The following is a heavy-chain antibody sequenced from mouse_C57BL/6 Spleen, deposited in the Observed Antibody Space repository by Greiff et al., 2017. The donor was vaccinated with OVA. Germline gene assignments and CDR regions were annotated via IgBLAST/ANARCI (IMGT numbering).Heavy chain of an antibody. CDR2: IYPRDGST. CDR1: GYTFTDHT. D-gene: IGHD1-1*01. V-gene: IGHV1-78*01. CDR3: ARPNGGYGSSSAWFAY. Sequence: VQLQQSDAELVKPGASVKISCKVSGYTFTDHTIHWMKQRPEQGLEWIGYIYPRDGSTKYNEKFKGKATLTADKSSSTAYMQLNSLTSEDSAVYFCARPNGGYGSSSAWFAYWGQGTLVTVSA. J-gene: IGHJ3*01.